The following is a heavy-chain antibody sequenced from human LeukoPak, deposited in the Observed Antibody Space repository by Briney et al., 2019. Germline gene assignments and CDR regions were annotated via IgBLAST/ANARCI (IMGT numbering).Heavy chain of an antibody. J-gene: IGHJ4*02. Sequence: GGSLRLSCAASGFTFSSYGMHWVRQAPGKGLEWVAAISYDGSNKYYADSVKGRFTISRDNSKNTLYLQMNSLRAEDTAVYYCAKDRIYYDSSGYFNEDYWGQGTLVTVSS. CDR1: GFTFSSYG. CDR2: ISYDGSNK. V-gene: IGHV3-30*18. CDR3: AKDRIYYDSSGYFNEDY. D-gene: IGHD3-22*01.